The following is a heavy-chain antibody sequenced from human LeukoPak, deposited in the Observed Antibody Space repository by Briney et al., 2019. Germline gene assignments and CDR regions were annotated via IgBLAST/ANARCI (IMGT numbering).Heavy chain of an antibody. J-gene: IGHJ4*02. CDR3: AKDVSWTYYFGY. Sequence: GGSLRLSCATSGFTFSGYAMSWVRQAPGKGLEWVSAISGSGGSTYYADSVKGRFTISRDNSKNTLYLQMNSLRAEDTAVYYCAKDVSWTYYFGYWAREPWSPSPQ. V-gene: IGHV3-23*01. D-gene: IGHD6-13*01. CDR2: ISGSGGST. CDR1: GFTFSGYA.